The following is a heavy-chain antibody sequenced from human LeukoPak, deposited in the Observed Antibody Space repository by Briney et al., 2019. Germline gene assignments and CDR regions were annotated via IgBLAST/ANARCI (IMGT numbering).Heavy chain of an antibody. CDR1: GYTFTSYG. J-gene: IGHJ6*02. D-gene: IGHD4-17*01. CDR2: ISAYNGNT. V-gene: IGHV1-18*01. CDR3: ARRGNGDYQYYYYYYGMDV. Sequence: ASVKVSCKASGYTFTSYGINWVRQAPGQGLEWMGWISAYNGNTNYAQKLQGRVTMTTDPSTSTAYMELRSLRSDDTAVYYCARRGNGDYQYYYYYYGMDVWGQGTTVTVSS.